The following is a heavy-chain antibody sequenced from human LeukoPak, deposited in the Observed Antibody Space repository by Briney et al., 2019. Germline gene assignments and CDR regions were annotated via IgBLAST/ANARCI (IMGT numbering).Heavy chain of an antibody. D-gene: IGHD3-22*01. CDR1: GFTFSSYS. CDR2: ISSSSSAI. J-gene: IGHJ4*02. CDR3: AREYYDSSGYPQYYFDY. Sequence: PGGSLRLSCAASGFTFSSYSINWVRQAPGKGLEWVSYISSSSSAIYYADSVKGRFTISRDNAKNSLYLQMNSLRAEDTAVYYCAREYYDSSGYPQYYFDYWGQGTLVTVSS. V-gene: IGHV3-48*04.